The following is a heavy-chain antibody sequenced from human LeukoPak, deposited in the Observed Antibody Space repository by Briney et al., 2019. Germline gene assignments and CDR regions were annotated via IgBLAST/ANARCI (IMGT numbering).Heavy chain of an antibody. CDR1: GGTFSSYA. V-gene: IGHV1-69*05. CDR3: ARGRYQTYYYDSSGYYYLDY. Sequence: SVKVSCKASGGTFSSYAISWVRQAPGQGLEWMGGIIPIFGTANYAQKLQGRVTMTTDTSTSTAYMELRSLRSDDTAVYYCARGRYQTYYYDSSGYYYLDYWGQGTLVTVSS. J-gene: IGHJ4*02. CDR2: IIPIFGTA. D-gene: IGHD3-22*01.